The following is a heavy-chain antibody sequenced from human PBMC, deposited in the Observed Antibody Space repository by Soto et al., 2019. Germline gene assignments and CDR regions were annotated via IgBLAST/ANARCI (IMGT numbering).Heavy chain of an antibody. CDR3: GRAKSIFGIVTDVYDI. Sequence: QVQLVQSGAEVKKPGSSVRVSCMTSGGSFSGYVFTWVRQAPGQGLEWMGRIIPVHNITNYAESLQGRVTISADTSSTITYMELNNLRSDDTAVYFCGRAKSIFGIVTDVYDIWGQGTMVIVSS. CDR2: IIPVHNIT. V-gene: IGHV1-69*04. D-gene: IGHD3-3*01. CDR1: GGSFSGYV. J-gene: IGHJ3*02.